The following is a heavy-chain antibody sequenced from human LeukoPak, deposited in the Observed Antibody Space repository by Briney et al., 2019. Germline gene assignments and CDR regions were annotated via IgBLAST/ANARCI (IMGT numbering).Heavy chain of an antibody. V-gene: IGHV3-74*01. D-gene: IGHD1-26*01. CDR3: AKGLMGATPYYFDY. CDR2: INTDGSST. Sequence: GGSLRLSCASSGFTFSSYWMHWVRQAPGKGLVWVSRINTDGSSTTYADSVKGRFTISRDNAKNTLYLQMNSLRADDTAVYYCAKGLMGATPYYFDYWGQGTLVTVSS. J-gene: IGHJ4*02. CDR1: GFTFSSYW.